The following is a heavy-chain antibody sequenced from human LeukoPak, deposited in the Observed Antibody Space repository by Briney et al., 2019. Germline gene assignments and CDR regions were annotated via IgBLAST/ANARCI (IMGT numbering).Heavy chain of an antibody. D-gene: IGHD3-22*01. CDR3: AKAYYESSGYYSFDY. J-gene: IGHJ4*02. V-gene: IGHV3-23*01. CDR2: ISGSGAST. Sequence: GGSLRLSCAASGFTFSSCAMSWVRQAPGKGLEWVSGISGSGASTYYADSVRGRFTISRDNSKNTLYLQMNSLRAEDTAVYYCAKAYYESSGYYSFDYWGQGTLVTVSS. CDR1: GFTFSSCA.